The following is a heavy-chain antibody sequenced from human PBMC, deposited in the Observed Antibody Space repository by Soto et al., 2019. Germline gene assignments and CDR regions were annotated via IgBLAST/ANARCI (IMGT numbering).Heavy chain of an antibody. CDR3: AKDRASHSSSWYFDY. D-gene: IGHD6-13*01. CDR1: EFTFNNYG. J-gene: IGHJ4*02. V-gene: IGHV3-30*18. CDR2: ISYDGSNK. Sequence: GGSLRLSCAASEFTFNNYGMHWVRQAPGKGLEWVAVISYDGSNKYYADSVKGRFTISRDNSKNTQYLQMNSLRPEDTAVYYCAKDRASHSSSWYFDYWGQGTLVTVSS.